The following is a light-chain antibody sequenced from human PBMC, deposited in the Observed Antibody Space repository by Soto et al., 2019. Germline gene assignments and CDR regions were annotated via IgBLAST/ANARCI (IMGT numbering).Light chain of an antibody. J-gene: IGKJ1*01. V-gene: IGKV3-11*01. Sequence: EIVLTQSPATLSLSPGERATLSCRASQSVSSYLAWYQQKPGQAPRLLIYDASNRATGIPARFSGSGSGTDFTLTISSLQSEDFAVYYCQEYNTWPWTFGQGTKVDI. CDR3: QEYNTWPWT. CDR2: DAS. CDR1: QSVSSY.